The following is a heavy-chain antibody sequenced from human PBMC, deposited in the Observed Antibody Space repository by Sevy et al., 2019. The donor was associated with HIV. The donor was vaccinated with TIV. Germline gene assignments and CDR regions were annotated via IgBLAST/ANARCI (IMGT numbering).Heavy chain of an antibody. V-gene: IGHV3-15*01. D-gene: IGHD3-22*01. CDR2: IKSKTDGGTT. CDR3: TTVLVVVIKRGDV. J-gene: IGHJ6*02. Sequence: GGSLRLSCAASGFIFSNAWMSWVRQAPGKGLEWVGRIKSKTDGGTTDYAAPVKGRFTISRDDSKNTLYLQMNSLKTEDTAVYYCTTVLVVVIKRGDVWGQGTTVTVSS. CDR1: GFIFSNAW.